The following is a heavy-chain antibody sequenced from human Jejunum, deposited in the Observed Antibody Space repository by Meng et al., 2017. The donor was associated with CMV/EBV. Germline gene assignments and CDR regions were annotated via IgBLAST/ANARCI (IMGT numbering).Heavy chain of an antibody. CDR2: INWNGGSS. V-gene: IGHV3-20*03. J-gene: IGHJ6*02. CDR3: ARNYRGSGSYGTHGMDV. CDR1: FVDYG. D-gene: IGHD3-10*01. Sequence: FVDYGLTWVRQAPGKGLGWVSGINWNGGSSDYEDSVKGRFTISRDNAKNSLYLQMNGLRAEDTALYYCARNYRGSGSYGTHGMDVWGQGTTVTVSS.